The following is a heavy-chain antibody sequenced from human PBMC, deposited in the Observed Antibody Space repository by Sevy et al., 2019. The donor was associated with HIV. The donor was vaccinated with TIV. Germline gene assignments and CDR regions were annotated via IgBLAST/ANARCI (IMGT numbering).Heavy chain of an antibody. D-gene: IGHD1-26*01. V-gene: IGHV3-23*01. CDR2: LSGSGAST. CDR1: GFTFSNYA. J-gene: IGHJ6*03. CDR3: AKNPAVGCYYYMDV. Sequence: GGSLRLSCAASGFTFSNYAMSWVRQAPGKGLEWVSILSGSGASTYYADSVKGRFTISRYNSTNTLYLQMNSLRVEDTAVYYCAKNPAVGCYYYMDVWGKGTTVTVSS.